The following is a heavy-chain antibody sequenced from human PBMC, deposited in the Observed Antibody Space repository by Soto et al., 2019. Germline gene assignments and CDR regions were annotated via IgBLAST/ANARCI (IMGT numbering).Heavy chain of an antibody. D-gene: IGHD1-26*01. CDR3: ARGGSYYFDY. Sequence: SETLSLTCTVSGGSTSSYYWSWIRQPPGKGLEWIGYIYYSGSTNYNPSLESRVTISVDTSKNQFSLKLSSVTAADTAVYYCARGGSYYFDYWGQGTLVTVSS. V-gene: IGHV4-59*01. CDR2: IYYSGST. J-gene: IGHJ4*02. CDR1: GGSTSSYY.